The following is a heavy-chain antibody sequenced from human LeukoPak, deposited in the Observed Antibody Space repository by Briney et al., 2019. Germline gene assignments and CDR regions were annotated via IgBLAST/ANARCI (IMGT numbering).Heavy chain of an antibody. J-gene: IGHJ4*02. Sequence: PGGSLRLSCAASGFTFSSYAMSWVRQAPGKGLEWVSAISGSGGSTYYADSVKGRFTISRDNSKNTLYLQRNSRRAEDTAVYYCAKDPPHSSGWTPFFDYWGQGSLVTVSS. CDR3: AKDPPHSSGWTPFFDY. CDR2: ISGSGGST. CDR1: GFTFSSYA. D-gene: IGHD6-19*01. V-gene: IGHV3-23*01.